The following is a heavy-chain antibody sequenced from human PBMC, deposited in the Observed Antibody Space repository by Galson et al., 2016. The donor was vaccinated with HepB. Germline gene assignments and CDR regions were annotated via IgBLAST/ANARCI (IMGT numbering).Heavy chain of an antibody. CDR3: TRTTANLDY. Sequence: SLRLSCAASGFTFSIYGMTWVRQAPGQGLEWVSSISGYTENTFYADSVKGRFTISRDHSKDILYLQMNNLRAEDTAVYYCTRTTANLDYWGQGTPVTVSS. CDR1: GFTFSIYG. J-gene: IGHJ4*02. D-gene: IGHD1-7*01. V-gene: IGHV3-23*01. CDR2: ISGYTENT.